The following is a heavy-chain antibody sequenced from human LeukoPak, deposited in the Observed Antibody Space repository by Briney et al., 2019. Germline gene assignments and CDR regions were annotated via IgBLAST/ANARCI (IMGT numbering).Heavy chain of an antibody. J-gene: IGHJ4*02. Sequence: PGGSLRLSCAASGLIFSSCGMHWVRQAPGKGLEWVAGISYDGIRYHAESVKGRFTISRDNSKNTLYLQMNSLRAEDTAVYYCANGLAQGMAAQGMAVANRLFEYWGQGTLVTVSS. D-gene: IGHD6-19*01. CDR2: ISYDGIR. V-gene: IGHV3-30*18. CDR1: GLIFSSCG. CDR3: ANGLAQGMAAQGMAVANRLFEY.